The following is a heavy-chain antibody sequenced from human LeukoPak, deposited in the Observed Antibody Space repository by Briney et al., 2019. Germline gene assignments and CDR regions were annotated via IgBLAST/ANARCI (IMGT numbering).Heavy chain of an antibody. V-gene: IGHV3-74*01. CDR1: GFTFSSNW. CDR3: ASRDY. D-gene: IGHD5-24*01. J-gene: IGHJ4*02. Sequence: AGSLRLPCAGSGFTFSSNWRPWVRHVPGKGLVWVSRINSDGSNTNYADSVKGRFTISRDNAKNTLYLQMNSLGADDTAVYYCASRDYWGQGSLVTVSS. CDR2: INSDGSNT.